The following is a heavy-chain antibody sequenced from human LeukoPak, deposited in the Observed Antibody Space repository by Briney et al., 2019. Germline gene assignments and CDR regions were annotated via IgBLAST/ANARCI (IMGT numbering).Heavy chain of an antibody. D-gene: IGHD6-13*01. Sequence: ASVEVSCKASGYTFTGYYMHWVRQAPGQGLEWMGWINPNSGGTNYAQKFQGRVTMTRDTSISTAYMELSRLRSDDTAVYYCAREDYISSCPDYWGQGTLVTVSS. CDR2: INPNSGGT. CDR3: AREDYISSCPDY. J-gene: IGHJ4*02. CDR1: GYTFTGYY. V-gene: IGHV1-2*02.